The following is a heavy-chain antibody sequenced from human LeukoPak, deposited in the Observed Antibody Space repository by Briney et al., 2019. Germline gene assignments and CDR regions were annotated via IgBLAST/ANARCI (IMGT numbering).Heavy chain of an antibody. CDR3: ANSYGDYVWRETDY. V-gene: IGHV3-30*02. D-gene: IGHD4-17*01. J-gene: IGHJ4*02. CDR2: IRYDGSNK. Sequence: PGGSLRLSCAASGFTFSSYGMHWVRQAPGKGLEWVAFIRYDGSNKYYADSVKGRFTISRDNSKNALYLQMNSLRAEDTAVYYCANSYGDYVWRETDYWGQGTLVTVSS. CDR1: GFTFSSYG.